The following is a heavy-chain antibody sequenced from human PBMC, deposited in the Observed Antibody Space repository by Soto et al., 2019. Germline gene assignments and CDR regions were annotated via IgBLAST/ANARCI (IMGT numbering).Heavy chain of an antibody. CDR1: GGSLSSYY. D-gene: IGHD3-16*01. CDR2: IHKSGST. V-gene: IGHV4-4*09. Sequence: SETLSLTCSVSGGSLSSYYWSWIRQPPGKGLEWIGYIHKSGSTNYSPSLKSRVTISVDTSKNHFSLNLRSVTAADTAVYYCASFMNRFDPWGQGILVTVSS. CDR3: ASFMNRFDP. J-gene: IGHJ5*02.